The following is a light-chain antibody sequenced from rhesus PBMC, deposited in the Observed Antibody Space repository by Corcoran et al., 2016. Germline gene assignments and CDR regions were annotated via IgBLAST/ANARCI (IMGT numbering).Light chain of an antibody. CDR3: QQHDTYPWT. CDR2: KAS. Sequence: DIQMTQSPSSLSGSVGDRVTITCRASQGISIWLAWYHQKPRKAPKLLIYKASNLETWVPSRFSGRRSGTDFTPTINSLQPDDIATYYCQQHDTYPWTFGQGTKVEIK. V-gene: IGKV1-69*01. CDR1: QGISIW. J-gene: IGKJ1*01.